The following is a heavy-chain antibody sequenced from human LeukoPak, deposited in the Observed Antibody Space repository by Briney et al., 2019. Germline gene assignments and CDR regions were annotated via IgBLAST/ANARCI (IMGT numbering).Heavy chain of an antibody. J-gene: IGHJ3*02. CDR3: ARVATMIVVAGAFDI. CDR2: INPNSGGT. Sequence: VASVKVSCKASGYTFTGYYMHWVRQAPGQGLEWMGWINPNSGGTNYAQKFQGRVTMTRDTSISTAYMELNSLRAEDTAVYYCARVATMIVVAGAFDIWGQGTMVTVSS. CDR1: GYTFTGYY. V-gene: IGHV1-2*02. D-gene: IGHD3-22*01.